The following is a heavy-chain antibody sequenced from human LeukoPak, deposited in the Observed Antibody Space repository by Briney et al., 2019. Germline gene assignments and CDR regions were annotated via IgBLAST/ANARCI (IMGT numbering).Heavy chain of an antibody. CDR2: IYYSGST. D-gene: IGHD3-22*01. J-gene: IGHJ4*02. V-gene: IGHV4-39*01. CDR3: ARGEYYDSSGYYNY. CDR1: GGSISSSSYY. Sequence: SETLSLTCTVSGGSISSSSYYWGWIRQPPGKGREWIGSIYYSGSTYYNPSLKSRVTISVDTSKNQFSLKLSSVTAADTAVYYCARGEYYDSSGYYNYWGQGTLVTVSS.